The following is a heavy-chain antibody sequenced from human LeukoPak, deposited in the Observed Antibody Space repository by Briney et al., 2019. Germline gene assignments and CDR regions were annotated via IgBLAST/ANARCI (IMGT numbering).Heavy chain of an antibody. J-gene: IGHJ4*02. V-gene: IGHV4-61*01. CDR1: GGSISSGTYY. D-gene: IGHD2-8*01. CDR2: IFYTGSA. Sequence: PSQTLSLTCTVSGGSISSGTYYWNWIRQPPGKGLEWIGYIFYTGSAKYNPSLKSRVTISVDTSKNQFSLKLSSVTAADTAVYYCARVSVHGYSDYWGQGTLVTVSS. CDR3: ARVSVHGYSDY.